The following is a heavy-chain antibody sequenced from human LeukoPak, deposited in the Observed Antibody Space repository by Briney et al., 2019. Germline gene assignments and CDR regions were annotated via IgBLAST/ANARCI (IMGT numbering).Heavy chain of an antibody. CDR3: AKGGGSRNFDY. V-gene: IGHV3-23*01. Sequence: GGSLRLSCAASGFTFSSYAMSWVRQAPGKGLEWVSAISGSGGSTYYADSVKGRFTISRDNSNHTVYLQMNSLRAEDTAVYYCAKGGGSRNFDYWGQGTLVTVSS. J-gene: IGHJ4*02. CDR1: GFTFSSYA. CDR2: ISGSGGST. D-gene: IGHD1-26*01.